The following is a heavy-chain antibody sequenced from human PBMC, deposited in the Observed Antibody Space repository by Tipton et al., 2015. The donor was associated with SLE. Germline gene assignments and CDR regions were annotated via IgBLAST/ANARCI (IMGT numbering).Heavy chain of an antibody. J-gene: IGHJ4*02. D-gene: IGHD6-6*01. Sequence: GSLRLSCAASGFTFSSYAMSWVRQAPGKGLEWVSAIGTAGDTYYPGSVKGRFTISRENAKNSLYLQMNSLRAGDTAVYYCARGEYSSSSEVFDYWGQGTLVTVSS. CDR3: ARGEYSSSSEVFDY. CDR2: IGTAGDT. V-gene: IGHV3-13*01. CDR1: GFTFSSYA.